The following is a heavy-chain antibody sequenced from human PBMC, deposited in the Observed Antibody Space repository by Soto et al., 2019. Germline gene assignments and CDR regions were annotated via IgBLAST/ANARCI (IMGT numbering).Heavy chain of an antibody. CDR2: SSVSGSTI. Sequence: GGSLRLSCAASGFTFSRYEMNWVRQAPGKGLEWVSYSSVSGSTIYHANSVKGRFTISRDNAKNSLFLQMNSLRAEDTAVYYCARLLGGHVSGDYYYYAMDVWGRGTTVTVSS. J-gene: IGHJ6*02. CDR3: ARLLGGHVSGDYYYYAMDV. D-gene: IGHD3-10*01. CDR1: GFTFSRYE. V-gene: IGHV3-48*03.